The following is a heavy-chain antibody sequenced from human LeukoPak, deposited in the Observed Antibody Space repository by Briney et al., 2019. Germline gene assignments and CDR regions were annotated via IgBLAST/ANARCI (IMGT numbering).Heavy chain of an antibody. CDR1: GYTFTELS. Sequence: GASVKVSCKVSGYTFTELSMHWVRQAPGKGLEWMGGFDPEDGETIYAQKFQGRVTMTEDTSTDTAYMELSSLRSEDTAVYYCATGLPNYYDSSGYPDYWGQGTLVTVSS. CDR3: ATGLPNYYDSSGYPDY. D-gene: IGHD3-22*01. J-gene: IGHJ4*02. V-gene: IGHV1-24*01. CDR2: FDPEDGET.